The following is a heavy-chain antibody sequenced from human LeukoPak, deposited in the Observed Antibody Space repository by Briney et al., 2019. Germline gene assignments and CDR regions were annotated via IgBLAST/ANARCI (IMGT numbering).Heavy chain of an antibody. CDR3: AKDYGDYVNWFDP. Sequence: GGSLRLSCAASGFTFSSYAMSWVRPAPGKGLEWVSALSGSGGSTYYADSVKGRFTISRDNSKNTLYLQMSSLRAEDTAVYYCAKDYGDYVNWFDPWGQGTLVTVSS. CDR1: GFTFSSYA. J-gene: IGHJ5*02. D-gene: IGHD4-17*01. V-gene: IGHV3-23*01. CDR2: LSGSGGST.